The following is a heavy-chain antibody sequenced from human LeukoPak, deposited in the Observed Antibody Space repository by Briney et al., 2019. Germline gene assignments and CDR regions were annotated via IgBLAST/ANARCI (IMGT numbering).Heavy chain of an antibody. CDR2: IYSGDNT. J-gene: IGHJ4*02. D-gene: IGHD5-12*01. V-gene: IGHV3-66*01. CDR1: GFTVSSNY. CDR3: ARDRGSGYDPGYFDY. Sequence: GGSLRLSCAASGFTVSSNYMSWVRQAPGKGLEWVSVIYSGDNTYYADSVKGRFTISRDNSKNTLYLQMNSLRVEDTAVYYCARDRGSGYDPGYFDYWGQGTRVTVSS.